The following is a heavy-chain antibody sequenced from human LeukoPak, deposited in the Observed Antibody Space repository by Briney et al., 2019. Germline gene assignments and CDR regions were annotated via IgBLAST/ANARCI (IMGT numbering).Heavy chain of an antibody. J-gene: IGHJ4*02. D-gene: IGHD3-22*01. CDR1: GFTFSSYG. Sequence: GGSLRLSCAASGFTFSSYGMHWVRQTPGKGLEWVAFIRYDGSNKYYADSVKGRFTISRDNSKNTLYLQMNSLRVEDTAVYYCARQDYYDSSGLDYWGQGTLVTVSS. V-gene: IGHV3-30*02. CDR2: IRYDGSNK. CDR3: ARQDYYDSSGLDY.